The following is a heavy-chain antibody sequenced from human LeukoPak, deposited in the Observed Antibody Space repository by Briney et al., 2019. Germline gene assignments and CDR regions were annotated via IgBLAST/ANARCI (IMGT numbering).Heavy chain of an antibody. J-gene: IGHJ6*03. Sequence: PSETLSLTCAVYGGSFSGYYWSWIRQPPGKGLEWIGEINHSGSTNYNPSLKSRVTISVDTSKNQFSLKLSSVTAADTAVYYCERGYSSSHAFYYYMDVWGKGTTVTVSS. V-gene: IGHV4-34*01. CDR2: INHSGST. CDR3: ERGYSSSHAFYYYMDV. CDR1: GGSFSGYY. D-gene: IGHD6-6*01.